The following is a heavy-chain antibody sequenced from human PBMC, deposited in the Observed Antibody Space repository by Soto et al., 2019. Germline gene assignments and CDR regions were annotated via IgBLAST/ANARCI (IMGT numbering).Heavy chain of an antibody. V-gene: IGHV3-23*01. CDR3: AKDSTVTTYFDY. J-gene: IGHJ4*02. D-gene: IGHD4-17*01. CDR1: GFTFSSYA. Sequence: EVQLLESGGGLVQPGGSLRLSCAASGFTFSSYAMSWVRQAPGKGLEWVSAISGSGGSTYYADSVKGRFTISRDNSKNTLYLHMNSLRAEDTAVYYCAKDSTVTTYFDYWGQGTLVTVSS. CDR2: ISGSGGST.